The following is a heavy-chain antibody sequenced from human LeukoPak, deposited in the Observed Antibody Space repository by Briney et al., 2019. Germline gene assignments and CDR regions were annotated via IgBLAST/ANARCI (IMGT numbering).Heavy chain of an antibody. J-gene: IGHJ3*02. CDR2: ISGSGGST. CDR1: GFTFSSYA. CDR3: ANNRYSGSWSLDTFNI. Sequence: GGSLRLSCAASGFTFSSYAMSWVRQAPGKGLEWVSAISGSGGSTYYADSVKGRFTISRDNSKNTLYLQMNTLRAEDTAVYYCANNRYSGSWSLDTFNIWPQATMVTASS. V-gene: IGHV3-23*01. D-gene: IGHD6-13*01.